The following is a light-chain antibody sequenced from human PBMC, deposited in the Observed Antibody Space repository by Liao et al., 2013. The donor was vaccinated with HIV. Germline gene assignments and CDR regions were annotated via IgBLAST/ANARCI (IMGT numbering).Light chain of an antibody. J-gene: IGLJ3*02. CDR2: HAS. Sequence: SYELTQPPSVSVAPGKTARITCGGDDFGTKRVHWYQQKPGQAPVLLIYHASDRPSGIPERFSGSNSGNTATLTISRVEAGDEADYYCQVFDNSGGLSRDHRVFGGGTKLTVL. V-gene: IGLV3-21*04. CDR1: DFGTKR. CDR3: QVFDNSGGLSRDHRV.